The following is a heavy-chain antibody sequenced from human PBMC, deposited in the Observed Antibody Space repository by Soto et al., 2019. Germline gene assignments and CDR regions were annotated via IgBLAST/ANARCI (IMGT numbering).Heavy chain of an antibody. V-gene: IGHV2-5*02. Sequence: QITLKESGPTLVKPTQTLTLTCTFSGFSLSTSGVGVGWIRQPPGKALEWLALIYWDDDKRYSPSLKSRLTITKDTSKNPVVLTMTNMDPVYTAPYYCANIPPIYDSSGYYFAYWGQGTLVTVSS. CDR1: GFSLSTSGVG. CDR2: IYWDDDK. D-gene: IGHD3-22*01. J-gene: IGHJ4*02. CDR3: ANIPPIYDSSGYYFAY.